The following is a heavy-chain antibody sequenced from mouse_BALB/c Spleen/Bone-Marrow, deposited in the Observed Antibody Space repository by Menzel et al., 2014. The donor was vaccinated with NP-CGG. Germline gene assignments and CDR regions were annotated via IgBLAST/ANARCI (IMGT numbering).Heavy chain of an antibody. V-gene: IGHV1S81*02. D-gene: IGHD1-1*01. CDR1: GYTFTSYW. CDR3: ARGLYGAMDY. J-gene: IGHJ4*01. CDR2: INPRSGRT. Sequence: VQLQQSGAELVKPGASVKLSCKASGYTFTSYWMYWVIQRPGQGLEWIGEINPRSGRTNYNEKFKSRATLTVDESSSTAYMQLSSLTSEDSAVYYCARGLYGAMDYWGQGTSVTGSS.